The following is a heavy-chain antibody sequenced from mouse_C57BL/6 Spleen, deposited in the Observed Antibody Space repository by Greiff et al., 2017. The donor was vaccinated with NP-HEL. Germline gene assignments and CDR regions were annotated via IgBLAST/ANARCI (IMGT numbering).Heavy chain of an antibody. Sequence: QVQLQQPGAELVMPGASVKLSCKASGYTFTSYWMHWVKQRPGQGLEWIGEIDPSDSYTNYNQKFKGKSTLTVDKSSSTAYMQISSLTSEDSAVYYCARRLTSVVASPYLDVWGTGTTVTVSS. J-gene: IGHJ1*03. CDR1: GYTFTSYW. CDR3: ARRLTSVVASPYLDV. D-gene: IGHD1-1*01. V-gene: IGHV1-69*01. CDR2: IDPSDSYT.